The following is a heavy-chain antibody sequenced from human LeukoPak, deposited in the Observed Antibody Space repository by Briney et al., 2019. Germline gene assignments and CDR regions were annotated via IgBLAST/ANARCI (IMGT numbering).Heavy chain of an antibody. CDR1: GFTFSSYA. V-gene: IGHV3-23*01. J-gene: IGHJ3*02. D-gene: IGHD2/OR15-2a*01. CDR3: AKVSMGWPDAFDI. Sequence: GGSLRLSCAASGFTFSSYAMSWVRQAPGKGLEWVSAINGSGGSTYYADSVKGRFTISRDNSKNTLYLQMNSLRAEDTAVYYCAKVSMGWPDAFDIWGQGTMVTVSS. CDR2: INGSGGST.